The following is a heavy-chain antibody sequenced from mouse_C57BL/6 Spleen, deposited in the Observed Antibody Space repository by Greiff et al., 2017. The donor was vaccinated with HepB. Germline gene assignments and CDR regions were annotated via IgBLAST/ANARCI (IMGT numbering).Heavy chain of an antibody. V-gene: IGHV1-59*01. CDR1: GYTFTSYW. D-gene: IGHD1-1*01. CDR3: ANQAPSATVVEGYYFDY. CDR2: IDPSDSYT. Sequence: QVQLKQPGAELVRPGTSVKLSCKASGYTFTSYWMHWVKQRPGQGLEWIGVIDPSDSYTNYNQKFKGKATLTVDTSSSTAYMQLSSLTSEDSAVYYCANQAPSATVVEGYYFDYWGQGTTLTVSS. J-gene: IGHJ2*01.